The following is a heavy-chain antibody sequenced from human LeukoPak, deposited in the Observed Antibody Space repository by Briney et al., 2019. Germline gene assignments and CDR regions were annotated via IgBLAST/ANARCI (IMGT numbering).Heavy chain of an antibody. CDR2: ISGSGGST. V-gene: IGHV3-23*01. Sequence: GGSLRLSCAASGFTFSSYAMSWVRQAPGKGLEWVSAISGSGGSTYYADSVKGRFTISRDNAKNSLYLQMNSLRAEDTAVYYCARAGEEWLRFDYYYYGMDVWGQGTTVTVSS. D-gene: IGHD5-12*01. CDR3: ARAGEEWLRFDYYYYGMDV. CDR1: GFTFSSYA. J-gene: IGHJ6*02.